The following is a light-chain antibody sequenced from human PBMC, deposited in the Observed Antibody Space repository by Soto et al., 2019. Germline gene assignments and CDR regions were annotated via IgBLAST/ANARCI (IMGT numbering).Light chain of an antibody. J-gene: IGKJ2*01. CDR1: QNIRTS. CDR2: TAS. CDR3: QQTHSTPYT. V-gene: IGKV1-39*01. Sequence: DIQMTQSPSSLSASVGDRVTLNCRASQNIRTSLNWYRQRPGRAPELLIYTASSLESGVPSRFSGVGSGTDFTLTISSLQPDDLATYYCQQTHSTPYTFGQGTNLEIK.